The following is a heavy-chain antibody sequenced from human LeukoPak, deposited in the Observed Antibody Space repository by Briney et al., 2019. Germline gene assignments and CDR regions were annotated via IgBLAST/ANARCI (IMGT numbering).Heavy chain of an antibody. D-gene: IGHD6-19*01. J-gene: IGHJ4*01. CDR3: ARDVDSSGWNDY. V-gene: IGHV4-59*01. Sequence: SETLSLTCTVSGGSISSYYWSWIRQPPGKGLEWIGYIYYSGSTNYNPSLKSRVTISVDTSKNQFSLKLSSVTAADTAVYYCARDVDSSGWNDYWGQGTLVNVSS. CDR2: IYYSGST. CDR1: GGSISSYY.